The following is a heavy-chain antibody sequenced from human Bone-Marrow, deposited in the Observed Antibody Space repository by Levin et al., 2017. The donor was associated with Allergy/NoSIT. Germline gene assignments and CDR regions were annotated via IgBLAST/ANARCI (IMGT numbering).Heavy chain of an antibody. CDR1: GGYVSSGDNY. D-gene: IGHD4-17*01. Sequence: SSETLSLTCTVSGGYVSSGDNYWNWFRQPPGTGLEWIGYVFYTGSIYYNPSLKSRVTMSLDTSKNQFSLRLSSVTAADTARYYCARGVGGDLRYGMDVWGQGTTVAVSS. CDR3: ARGVGGDLRYGMDV. V-gene: IGHV4-30-4*01. CDR2: VFYTGSI. J-gene: IGHJ6*02.